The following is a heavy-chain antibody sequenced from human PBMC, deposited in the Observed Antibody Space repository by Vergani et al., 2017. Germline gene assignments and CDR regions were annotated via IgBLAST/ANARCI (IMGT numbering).Heavy chain of an antibody. V-gene: IGHV4-59*01. CDR1: GGSISSYY. CDR2: IYYSGST. Sequence: QVQLQESGPGLVKPSETLPLTCTVSGGSISSYYWSWIRQPPGKGLEWIGYIYYSGSTNYNPSLKSRVTISVDTSKNQFSLKLSSVTAADTAVYYCARVXPAAPPLGYYYMDVWGKGTTVTVSS. J-gene: IGHJ6*03. CDR3: ARVXPAAPPLGYYYMDV. D-gene: IGHD2-2*01.